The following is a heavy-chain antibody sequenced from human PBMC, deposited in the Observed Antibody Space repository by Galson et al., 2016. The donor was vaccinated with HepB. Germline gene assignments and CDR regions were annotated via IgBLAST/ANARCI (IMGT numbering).Heavy chain of an antibody. CDR2: LYFGGNT. CDR3: ARRPYSYFDDSTSLDS. J-gene: IGHJ4*02. CDR1: GGSIGPGAYY. V-gene: IGHV4-39*01. D-gene: IGHD3-9*01. Sequence: SETLSLTCSVSGGSIGPGAYYWDWIRQSPGKGLEWIGNLYFGGNTYYNPSLRSRVTISVDASKNEFSLKLASVTAADTAVYSCARRPYSYFDDSTSLDSWGQGTLVTVSS.